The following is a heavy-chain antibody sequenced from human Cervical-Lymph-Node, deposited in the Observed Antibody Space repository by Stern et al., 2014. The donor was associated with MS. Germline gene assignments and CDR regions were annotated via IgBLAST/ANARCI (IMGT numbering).Heavy chain of an antibody. D-gene: IGHD3-3*01. CDR1: GFSLSTSGVG. Sequence: QITLKESGPTLVKPTQTLTLTCTFSGFSLSTSGVGVGWIRQPPGKALEWLALIFWDDDKRYSPSLKSRLTIPKGNSKNQGGLSLSTIDPVDTHPYYCAQNTIFGVVIHGAFDIWGQGTMVTVSS. V-gene: IGHV2-5*02. J-gene: IGHJ3*02. CDR3: AQNTIFGVVIHGAFDI. CDR2: IFWDDDK.